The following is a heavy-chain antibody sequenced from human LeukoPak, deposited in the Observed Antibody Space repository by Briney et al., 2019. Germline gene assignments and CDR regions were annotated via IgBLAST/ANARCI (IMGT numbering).Heavy chain of an antibody. CDR2: IYYSGTT. J-gene: IGHJ4*02. CDR3: ARASYSYDISGWVPFDY. Sequence: SETLSLTCTVSGGSISSYYWSWIRQPPGKGLEWIGYIYYSGTTNQNPSLKSRVTISVDTSKNQFSLKLSSVTAADTAVYYCARASYSYDISGWVPFDYWGQGTLVTVSS. V-gene: IGHV4-59*01. D-gene: IGHD3-22*01. CDR1: GGSISSYY.